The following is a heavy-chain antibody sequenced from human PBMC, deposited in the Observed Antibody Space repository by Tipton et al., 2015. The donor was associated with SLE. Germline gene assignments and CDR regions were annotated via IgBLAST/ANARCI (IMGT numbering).Heavy chain of an antibody. CDR1: GGSISSSSYY. CDR2: ITPSGST. V-gene: IGHV4-39*07. CDR3: AREGGSSGFSYYFDY. D-gene: IGHD6-19*01. Sequence: TLSLTCTVSGGSISSSSYYWSWIRQPPGKGLEWIGEITPSGSTNYNPSLKSRVTISVDTSKNQFSLKLSSVTAADTAVYYCAREGGSSGFSYYFDYWGQGTLVTVSS. J-gene: IGHJ4*02.